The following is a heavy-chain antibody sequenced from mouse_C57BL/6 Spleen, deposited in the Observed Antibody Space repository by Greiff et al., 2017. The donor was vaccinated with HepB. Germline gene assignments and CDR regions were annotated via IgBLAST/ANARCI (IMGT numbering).Heavy chain of an antibody. V-gene: IGHV5-12*01. CDR2: ISNGGGST. CDR1: GFTFSDYY. Sequence: EVHLVESGGGLVQPGGSLKLSCAASGFTFSDYYMYWVRQTPEKRLEWVAYISNGGGSTYYPDTVKGRFTISRDNAKNTLYLQMSRLKSEDTAMYYCARQGEYDVFDYWGQGTTLTVSS. CDR3: ARQGEYDVFDY. J-gene: IGHJ2*01. D-gene: IGHD2-14*01.